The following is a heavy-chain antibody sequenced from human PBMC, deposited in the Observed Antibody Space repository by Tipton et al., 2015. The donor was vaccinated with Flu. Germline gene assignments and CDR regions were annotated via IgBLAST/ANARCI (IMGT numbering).Heavy chain of an antibody. Sequence: SGSTFSSYAMHWVRQAPGKGLEWVAGIWYDGSNKYYADSVKGRFTISRDNSKNTLYLQMNSLRAEDTAVYYCARGYDILTDGGGYFDYWGQGTLVTVSS. J-gene: IGHJ4*02. CDR2: IWYDGSNK. CDR3: ARGYDILTDGGGYFDY. V-gene: IGHV3-33*01. CDR1: GSTFSSYA. D-gene: IGHD3-9*01.